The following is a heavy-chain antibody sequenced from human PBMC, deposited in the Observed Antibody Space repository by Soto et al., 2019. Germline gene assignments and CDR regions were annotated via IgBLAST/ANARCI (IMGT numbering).Heavy chain of an antibody. V-gene: IGHV4-4*02. Sequence: SETLSLTCAVSGGSISSSNWWSWVRQPPGKGLEWIGEIYHSGSTNYNPSLKSRVTISVDKSKNQFSLKLSSVTAADTAVYYCARAYYDTSGYSLAPWGQGTLVTVSS. D-gene: IGHD3-22*01. CDR1: GGSISSSNW. CDR3: ARAYYDTSGYSLAP. J-gene: IGHJ5*02. CDR2: IYHSGST.